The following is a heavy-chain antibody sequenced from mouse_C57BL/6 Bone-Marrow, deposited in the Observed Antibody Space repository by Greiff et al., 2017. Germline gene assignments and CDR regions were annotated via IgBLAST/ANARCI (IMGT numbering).Heavy chain of an antibody. V-gene: IGHV5-17*01. J-gene: IGHJ2*01. Sequence: EVKLVESGGGLVKPGGSLKLSCAASGFTFSDYGMHWVRQAPGQGLEWVAYISSGSSTNYYADTVKGRFTLSIDTAKNTVYLQMTSLRSEDTAMYYCARLFPTVLGGDYWGQGTTLTVSS. D-gene: IGHD1-1*01. CDR2: ISSGSSTN. CDR3: ARLFPTVLGGDY. CDR1: GFTFSDYG.